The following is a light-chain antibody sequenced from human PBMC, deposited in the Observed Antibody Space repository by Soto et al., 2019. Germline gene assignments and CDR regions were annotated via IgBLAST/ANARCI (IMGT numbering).Light chain of an antibody. CDR3: SSYTSSATYV. J-gene: IGLJ1*01. Sequence: ALTQPASVSGSPGQSITISCTGTSSDVGAYNYVSWYQQHPGKAPKLIIYDVSNRPSGVSNRFSGSKSGNTASLSISGLQAEDEADFYCSSYTSSATYVFGTGTKVTV. V-gene: IGLV2-14*01. CDR2: DVS. CDR1: SSDVGAYNY.